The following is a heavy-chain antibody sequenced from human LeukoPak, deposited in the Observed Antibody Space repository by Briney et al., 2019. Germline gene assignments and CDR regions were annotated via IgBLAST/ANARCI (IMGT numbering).Heavy chain of an antibody. D-gene: IGHD3-9*01. Sequence: GGSLRLSCAASGFTFSGSAMHWVRQASGKGLEWVGRIRSKANSYATAYAASVKGRFTISRDNAKNSLYLQMNSLRAEDTAVYYCARVSYDILTGYSYIDHWGQGTLVTVSS. J-gene: IGHJ4*02. CDR3: ARVSYDILTGYSYIDH. CDR2: IRSKANSYAT. V-gene: IGHV3-73*01. CDR1: GFTFSGSA.